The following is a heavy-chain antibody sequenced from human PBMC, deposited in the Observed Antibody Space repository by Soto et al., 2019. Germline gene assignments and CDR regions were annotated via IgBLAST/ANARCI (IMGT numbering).Heavy chain of an antibody. V-gene: IGHV3-23*01. D-gene: IGHD3-22*01. CDR2: ISGSGGST. Sequence: GGSLRLSCAASGFTFSSYAMSWVRQAPGKGLEWVSAISGSGGSTYYADSVKGRFTISRDNSKNTLYLQMNSLRAEDTAVYYRAKVYYYDSSGYSYDAFDIWGQGTMVTVSS. J-gene: IGHJ3*02. CDR1: GFTFSSYA. CDR3: AKVYYYDSSGYSYDAFDI.